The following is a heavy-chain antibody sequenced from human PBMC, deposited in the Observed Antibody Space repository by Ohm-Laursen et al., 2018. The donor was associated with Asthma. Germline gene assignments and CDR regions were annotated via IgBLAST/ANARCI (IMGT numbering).Heavy chain of an antibody. D-gene: IGHD3-10*01. CDR2: INPSGGST. V-gene: IGHV1-46*01. CDR3: ARTHDSGAYAWFDP. Sequence: ASVKVSCKASGYTFTSYYIHWVRQAPGQGLEWIGIINPSGGSTRYAQKFQGRVTLTSDTSTSTVYMELSNLRSEETAVYFCARTHDSGAYAWFDPWGQGTLVTVSS. J-gene: IGHJ5*02. CDR1: GYTFTSYY.